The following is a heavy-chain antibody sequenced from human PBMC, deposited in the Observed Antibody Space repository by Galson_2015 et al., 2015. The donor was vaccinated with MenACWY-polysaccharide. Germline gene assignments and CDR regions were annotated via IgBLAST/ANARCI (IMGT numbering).Heavy chain of an antibody. CDR2: IYHSGST. J-gene: IGHJ4*02. CDR3: ARDSSDIAPHLDY. V-gene: IGHV4-4*02. CDR1: GGSISSSNW. Sequence: SETLSLTCAVSGGSISSSNWWSWVRQPPGKGLEWIGEIYHSGSTNYNPSLKSRVTISVDKSKNQFSLKLSSVTAADTAVYYCARDSSDIAPHLDYWGQGTLVTVSS.